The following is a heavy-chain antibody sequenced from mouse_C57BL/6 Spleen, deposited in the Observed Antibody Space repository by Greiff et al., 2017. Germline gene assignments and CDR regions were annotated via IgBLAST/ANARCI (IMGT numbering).Heavy chain of an antibody. CDR3: ARFTTVVATDY. Sequence: VQLQQPGAELVKPGASVKLSCKASGYTFTSYWMQWAKQRPGQGLEWIGEIDPSDSYTNYNQKFKGKATLTVDTSSSTAYMQLISLTSEDSAVYYCARFTTVVATDYWGQGTTLTVSS. V-gene: IGHV1-50*01. CDR1: GYTFTSYW. D-gene: IGHD1-1*01. J-gene: IGHJ2*01. CDR2: IDPSDSYT.